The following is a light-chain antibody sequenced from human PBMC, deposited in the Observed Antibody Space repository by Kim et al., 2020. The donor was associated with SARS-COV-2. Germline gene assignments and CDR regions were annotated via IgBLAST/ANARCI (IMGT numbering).Light chain of an antibody. V-gene: IGKV1-16*01. Sequence: DIQMTQSPSSLSASVGDRVTITCRASQGISSYLAWFQHKPGKAPKSLIYAASSLQSGVPSRFSGSGSGTDFTLTISSLQPEDSATYYCHQYNHHPITFGQGTRLEIK. CDR1: QGISSY. J-gene: IGKJ5*01. CDR2: AAS. CDR3: HQYNHHPIT.